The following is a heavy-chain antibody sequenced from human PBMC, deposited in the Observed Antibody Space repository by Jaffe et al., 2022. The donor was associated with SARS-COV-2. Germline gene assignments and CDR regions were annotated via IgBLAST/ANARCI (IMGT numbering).Heavy chain of an antibody. CDR3: ARDRDYGGNNNWFDP. CDR2: IIPILGIA. D-gene: IGHD4-17*01. V-gene: IGHV1-69*08. CDR1: GGTFSSYT. Sequence: QVQLVQSGAEVKKPGSSVKVSCKASGGTFSSYTISWVRQAPGQGLEWMGRIIPILGIANYAQKFQGRVTITADKSTSTAYMELSSLRSEDTAVYYCARDRDYGGNNNWFDPWGQGTLVTVSS. J-gene: IGHJ5*02.